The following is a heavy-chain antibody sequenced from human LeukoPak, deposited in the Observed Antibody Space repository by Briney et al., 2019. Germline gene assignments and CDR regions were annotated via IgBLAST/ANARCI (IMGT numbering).Heavy chain of an antibody. D-gene: IGHD3-22*01. V-gene: IGHV4-59*08. CDR3: ARQLRGSSGLVLFDC. CDR1: GGSISSYY. CDR2: IYYSGST. J-gene: IGHJ4*02. Sequence: PSETLSLTCTVSGGSISSYYWSWIRQPPGKGLEWIGYIYYSGSTNYNPSLKSRVTISVDTSKNQFSLKLSSVTAADTAVYYCARQLRGSSGLVLFDCWGQGTLVTVSS.